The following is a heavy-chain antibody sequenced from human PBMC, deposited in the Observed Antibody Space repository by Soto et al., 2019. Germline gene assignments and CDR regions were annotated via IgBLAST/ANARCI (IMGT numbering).Heavy chain of an antibody. CDR2: IYYSGST. CDR1: GGSVSSGSYY. V-gene: IGHV4-61*01. CDR3: AGDGSDSGSSVGTIDY. D-gene: IGHD6-6*01. Sequence: QVQLQESGPGLVKTSETLSLTCTVSGGSVSSGSYYWSWIRQPPGKGLEWIGYIYYSGSTNYNPSLESRVTISVDTSKNQFSLKLSCVTAADTTVYYCAGDGSDSGSSVGTIDYWGQGTLVTVSS. J-gene: IGHJ4*02.